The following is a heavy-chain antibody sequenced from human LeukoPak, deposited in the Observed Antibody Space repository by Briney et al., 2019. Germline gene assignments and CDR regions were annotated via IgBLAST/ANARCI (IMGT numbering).Heavy chain of an antibody. V-gene: IGHV3-30*18. CDR1: GFTFSSYG. J-gene: IGHJ1*01. CDR2: ISYDGSNK. D-gene: IGHD3-22*01. Sequence: PGGSLRLSCAASGFTFSSYGMHWVRQAPGKGLEWVAVISYDGSNKYYADSVKGRFTISRDNSKNTLYLQMNSLRAEDTAVYYCAKDAMAHASYDSSGSFQHWGQGTLVTVSS. CDR3: AKDAMAHASYDSSGSFQH.